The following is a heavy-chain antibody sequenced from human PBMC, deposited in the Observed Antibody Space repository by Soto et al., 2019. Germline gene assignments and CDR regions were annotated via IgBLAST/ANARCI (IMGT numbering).Heavy chain of an antibody. CDR2: MNPNSGNK. D-gene: IGHD3-9*01. J-gene: IGHJ4*02. CDR1: GYTFTSYD. V-gene: IGHV1-8*01. Sequence: QVQLVQSGAEVKKPGASVKVSCKASGYTFTSYDITWVRQATGQGLEWMGWMNPNSGNKGCAQKFQGRVTMTRTTSIRTAYMELSSLRSEVTAGYYCAREKGGAVDWWGQGTVVTVSP. CDR3: AREKGGAVDW.